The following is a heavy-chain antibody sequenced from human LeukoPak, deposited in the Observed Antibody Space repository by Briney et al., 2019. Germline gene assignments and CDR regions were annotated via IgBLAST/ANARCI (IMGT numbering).Heavy chain of an antibody. CDR2: INHSGST. CDR1: GGSFSGYY. J-gene: IGHJ4*02. CDR3: ARRPNGYSSGWYQSSGLYYFDY. Sequence: SETLSLTCAVYGGSFSGYYWSWIRQPPGKGLEWIGEINHSGSTNYNPSLKSRVTISVDTSKNQFSLKLSSVTAADTAVYYCARRPNGYSSGWYQSSGLYYFDYWGQGTLVTVSS. V-gene: IGHV4-34*01. D-gene: IGHD6-19*01.